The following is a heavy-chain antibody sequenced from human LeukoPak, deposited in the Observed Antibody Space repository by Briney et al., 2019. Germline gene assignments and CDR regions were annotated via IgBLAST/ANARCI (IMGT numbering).Heavy chain of an antibody. Sequence: SETLSLTCTVSGGSISSGDYYWSWIRQPPGKGLEWIGYTYYSGSTYYNPSLKSRVTISVDTSKNQFSLKLSSVTAADTAVYYCARDPLPRAAAGTNDAFDIWGQGTMVTVSS. J-gene: IGHJ3*02. CDR1: GGSISSGDYY. V-gene: IGHV4-30-4*08. CDR2: TYYSGST. D-gene: IGHD6-13*01. CDR3: ARDPLPRAAAGTNDAFDI.